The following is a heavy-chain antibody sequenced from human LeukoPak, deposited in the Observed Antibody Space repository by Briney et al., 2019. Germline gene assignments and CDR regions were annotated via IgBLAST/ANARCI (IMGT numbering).Heavy chain of an antibody. CDR1: GYTFTGYY. J-gene: IGHJ4*02. CDR3: ASHPYHYGSGSSPDY. D-gene: IGHD3-10*01. Sequence: ASVKVSCKASGYTFTGYYMHWVRQAPGQRLEWMGWINPNSGGTNYAQKFQGRVTMTRDTSISTAYMELSRLRSDDTAVYYCASHPYHYGSGSSPDYRGQGTLVTVSS. V-gene: IGHV1-2*02. CDR2: INPNSGGT.